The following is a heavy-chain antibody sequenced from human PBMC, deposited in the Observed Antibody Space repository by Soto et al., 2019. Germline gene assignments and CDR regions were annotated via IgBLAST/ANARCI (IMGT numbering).Heavy chain of an antibody. V-gene: IGHV1-24*01. D-gene: IGHD1-1*01. Sequence: QVQLVQSGAEVKKPGASVKVSCKVSGYTLTELSMHWVRQAPGKGLEWMGGFDPEDGETIYAQKFQGRGTMTDDTSTDTAYMELSSLRSEDTAVYYCATDWGWKDVLKGFYYCGMDVWGQGTTVTVSS. CDR3: ATDWGWKDVLKGFYYCGMDV. CDR2: FDPEDGET. J-gene: IGHJ6*02. CDR1: GYTLTELS.